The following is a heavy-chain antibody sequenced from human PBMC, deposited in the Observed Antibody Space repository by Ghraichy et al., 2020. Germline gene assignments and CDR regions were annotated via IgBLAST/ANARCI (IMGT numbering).Heavy chain of an antibody. J-gene: IGHJ2*01. V-gene: IGHV3-48*02. CDR1: GFTFSSYV. CDR2: ISTTSSPI. CDR3: ARDYGVHTPYWYFDL. Sequence: GGSLRLSCSASGFTFSSYVMNWVRQAPGKGLEWISYISTTSSPIYYADSVKGRFTISRDNAKSSLYLQMNSLRDEDTAVNYCARDYGVHTPYWYFDLWGRGTLVTVSS. D-gene: IGHD2-15*01.